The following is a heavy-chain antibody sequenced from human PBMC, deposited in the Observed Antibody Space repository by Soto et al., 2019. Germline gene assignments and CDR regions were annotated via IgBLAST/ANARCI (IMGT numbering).Heavy chain of an antibody. CDR1: GVTFSSYA. Sequence: PGGSLRLSCTSSGVTFSSYAMHWVRQAPGKGLEWVAVISYDGSNKYYADSVKGRFTISRDNSKNTLYLQMNSLRAEDTAVYYCASGSSGWYYFDYWGQGTLVTVSS. CDR3: ASGSSGWYYFDY. V-gene: IGHV3-30-3*01. D-gene: IGHD6-19*01. CDR2: ISYDGSNK. J-gene: IGHJ4*02.